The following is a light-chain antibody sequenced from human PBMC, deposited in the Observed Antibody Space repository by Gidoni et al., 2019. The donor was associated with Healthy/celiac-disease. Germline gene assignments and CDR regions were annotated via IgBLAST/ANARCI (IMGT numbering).Light chain of an antibody. V-gene: IGLV3-1*01. CDR1: KLGDKY. Sequence: SYELTQPPSVSVPPGQTASITCSGDKLGDKYACWYQQKPGQSPVLVIYQDSKRPSGIPERLSGSNSGNTATLTISGTQAMDEADYYCQAWDSSTAVFGGGTKLTV. CDR2: QDS. CDR3: QAWDSSTAV. J-gene: IGLJ2*01.